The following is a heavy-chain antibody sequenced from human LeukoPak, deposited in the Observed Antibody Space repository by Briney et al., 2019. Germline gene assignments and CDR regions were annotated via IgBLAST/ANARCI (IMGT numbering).Heavy chain of an antibody. Sequence: GGSLRLSCAASGFTFSSYGMHWVRQAPGKGLEWVAFIRYDGSNTYYADSVKGRFTISRDNSKNTLYLQMNSLRAEDTAVYYCAKDRASSGYYDYWGQGTLVTVSS. V-gene: IGHV3-30*02. CDR1: GFTFSSYG. CDR3: AKDRASSGYYDY. J-gene: IGHJ4*02. CDR2: IRYDGSNT. D-gene: IGHD3-22*01.